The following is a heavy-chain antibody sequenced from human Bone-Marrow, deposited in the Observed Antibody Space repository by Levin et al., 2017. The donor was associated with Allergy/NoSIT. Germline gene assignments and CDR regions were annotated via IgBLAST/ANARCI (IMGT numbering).Heavy chain of an antibody. J-gene: IGHJ5*02. V-gene: IGHV3-21*01. CDR3: ARGTGDQPYNWFDP. D-gene: IGHD4-17*01. Sequence: GESLKISCAASGFTFSDYSMCWVRQAPGRGLEWVSCITSSSGHTYYADSVKGRFTISRDNAKNSLFLQMNSLRAEDTAVYYCARGTGDQPYNWFDPWGQGTLVTVSS. CDR2: ITSSSGHT. CDR1: GFTFSDYS.